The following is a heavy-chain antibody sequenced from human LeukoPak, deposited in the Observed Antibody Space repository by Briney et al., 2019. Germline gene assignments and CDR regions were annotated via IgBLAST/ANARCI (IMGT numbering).Heavy chain of an antibody. CDR2: IYYSGST. CDR3: ARHRLDCSGGSCYSVDY. J-gene: IGHJ4*02. V-gene: IGHV4-39*01. Sequence: SETLPLTCTVSGGSISSSSYYWGWIRQPPGKGLEWIGSIYYSGSTYYNPSLKSRVTISVDTSKNQFSLKLSSVTAADTAVYYCARHRLDCSGGSCYSVDYWGQGTLVTVSS. D-gene: IGHD2-15*01. CDR1: GGSISSSSYY.